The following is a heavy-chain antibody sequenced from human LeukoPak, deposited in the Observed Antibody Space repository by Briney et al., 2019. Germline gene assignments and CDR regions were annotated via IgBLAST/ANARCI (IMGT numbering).Heavy chain of an antibody. V-gene: IGHV3-9*01. Sequence: PGGSLRLSCAASGFTFDDYAMHWVRQAPGKGLEWVSGISWNSGSIGYADSVKGRFTISRDSAKNSLYLQMNSLRAEDTALYYCAKDLASSSSVFDYWSQGTLVTVSS. CDR1: GFTFDDYA. CDR2: ISWNSGSI. J-gene: IGHJ4*02. D-gene: IGHD6-6*01. CDR3: AKDLASSSSVFDY.